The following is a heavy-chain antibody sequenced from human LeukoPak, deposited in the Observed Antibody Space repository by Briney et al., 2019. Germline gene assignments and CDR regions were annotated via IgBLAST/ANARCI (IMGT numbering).Heavy chain of an antibody. D-gene: IGHD4-17*01. CDR1: GVSFDDYY. CDR2: INHSGYT. CDR3: TRMTTGHDY. J-gene: IGHJ4*02. Sequence: SETLSLTCAVSGVSFDDYYWSWVRQTPGKGLEWIGEINHSGYTNDNPSLKSRVTLSIDTSREQFSLNLRSVTVADAGTYYCTRMTTGHDYWGQGTLFTVSS. V-gene: IGHV4-34*01.